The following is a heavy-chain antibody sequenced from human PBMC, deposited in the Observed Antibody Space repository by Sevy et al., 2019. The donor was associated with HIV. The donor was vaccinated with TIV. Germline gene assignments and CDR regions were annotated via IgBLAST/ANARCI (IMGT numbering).Heavy chain of an antibody. CDR3: AKLADEYSSSSLFDY. CDR1: GFTFSSYG. D-gene: IGHD6-6*01. Sequence: GGSLRLSCAASGFTFSSYGMHWVRQAPGKGLEWVAFIRYDGSNKYYVDSVKGRFTISRDNSKNTLYLQMNSLRAEDTAVYYCAKLADEYSSSSLFDYWGQGTLVTVSS. J-gene: IGHJ4*02. V-gene: IGHV3-30*02. CDR2: IRYDGSNK.